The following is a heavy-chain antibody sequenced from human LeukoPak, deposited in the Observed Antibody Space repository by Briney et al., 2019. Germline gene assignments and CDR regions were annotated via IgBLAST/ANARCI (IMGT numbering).Heavy chain of an antibody. Sequence: PGGSLRLSCAASGFTFSSYSMNWVRQAPGKGLDWVAVIWFDGSEKYYADSVKGRFTISRDNSKNTLYLQMNSLRAEDTAVYYCAKSEGMATAPRGLDYWGQGSLVTVSS. D-gene: IGHD5-24*01. V-gene: IGHV3-33*06. CDR3: AKSEGMATAPRGLDY. CDR1: GFTFSSYS. J-gene: IGHJ4*02. CDR2: IWFDGSEK.